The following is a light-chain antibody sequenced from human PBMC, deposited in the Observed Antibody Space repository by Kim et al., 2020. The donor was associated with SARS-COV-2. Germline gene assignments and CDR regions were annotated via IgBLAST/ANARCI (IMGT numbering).Light chain of an antibody. J-gene: IGKJ5*01. V-gene: IGKV1-27*01. CDR1: QGIGNY. Sequence: SVGDICIGSSRASQGIGNYLAWYQQKPGKPPKLLVYGASSRQSVVPYRFSGSGSGTDFILSINSLQPEDVATYYCQKYNSAPFTFGPGTRLGIK. CDR2: GAS. CDR3: QKYNSAPFT.